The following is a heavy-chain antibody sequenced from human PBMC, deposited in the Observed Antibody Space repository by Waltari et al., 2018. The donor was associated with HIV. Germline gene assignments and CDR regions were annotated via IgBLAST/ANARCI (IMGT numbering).Heavy chain of an antibody. Sequence: EVQLVESGGGLVQPGRSLRLSCTASGFTFGDYAMTWVRQAPGRGLEWVGCMRNKAYGGTTDYAASVKGRFTISRDDSKTIAYLQMNSLKTDDTAVYFCARDRDDGLDVWGQGTTVTVSS. V-gene: IGHV3-49*04. J-gene: IGHJ6*02. CDR3: ARDRDDGLDV. CDR1: GFTFGDYA. CDR2: MRNKAYGGTT.